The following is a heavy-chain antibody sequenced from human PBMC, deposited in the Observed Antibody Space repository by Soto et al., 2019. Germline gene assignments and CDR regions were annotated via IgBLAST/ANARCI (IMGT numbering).Heavy chain of an antibody. CDR1: GGSISSGGYY. CDR2: IYHTGST. D-gene: IGHD2-2*02. Sequence: QVQLQESGPGLVKPSQTLSLTCTVSGGSISSGGYYWSWIRQHPGKGLEWIGYIYHTGSTYYNPSLESRVTISVDTSKTQFSLKLDSVTAADTAVYYCARVGGYQLLYGVDYWGQGALVTVTS. CDR3: ARVGGYQLLYGVDY. J-gene: IGHJ4*02. V-gene: IGHV4-31*03.